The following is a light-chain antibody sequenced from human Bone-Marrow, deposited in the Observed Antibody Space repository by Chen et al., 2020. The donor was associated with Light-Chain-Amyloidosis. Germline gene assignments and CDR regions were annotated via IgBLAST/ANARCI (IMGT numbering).Light chain of an antibody. CDR2: RDT. Sequence: SYELTQPPSVSVSPGQTARITCSGEDLPTKYAYWYQQKPGQAPVLVIHRDTERPSGISERFSGASSGKTATLPISGVQAEDEADYHCQSADSSGTYEVIFGGGTKLTVL. CDR1: DLPTKY. J-gene: IGLJ2*01. V-gene: IGLV3-25*03. CDR3: QSADSSGTYEVI.